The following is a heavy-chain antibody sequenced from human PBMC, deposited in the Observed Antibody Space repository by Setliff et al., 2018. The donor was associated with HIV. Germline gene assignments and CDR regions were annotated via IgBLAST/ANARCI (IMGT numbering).Heavy chain of an antibody. CDR1: GYTFTGYY. CDR2: INPNSSGT. J-gene: IGHJ3*02. CDR3: ARDGGPYGAYGGGAFDI. Sequence: ASVKVSCKASGYTFTGYYMHWVRQAPGQGLEWMGWINPNSSGTNYAQKFQGMVTRTRDTSISTAYMELSGPRSDVTAVYYCARDGGPYGAYGGGAFDIWGQGTMVTVSS. D-gene: IGHD4-17*01. V-gene: IGHV1-2*02.